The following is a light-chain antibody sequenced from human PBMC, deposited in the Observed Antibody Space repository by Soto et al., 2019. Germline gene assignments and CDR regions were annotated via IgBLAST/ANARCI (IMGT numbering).Light chain of an antibody. V-gene: IGKV1-39*01. Sequence: DIQMTQSPSSLSSFVGDIFTITCRASQSFSTFLNWYQHKPGTAPKVLIFAATSLQSGVPSRFSGSVSGTDFSLTISSLQPEDFTTYYCQQTYRIPYTFGQGTKVDIK. CDR1: QSFSTF. J-gene: IGKJ2*01. CDR2: AAT. CDR3: QQTYRIPYT.